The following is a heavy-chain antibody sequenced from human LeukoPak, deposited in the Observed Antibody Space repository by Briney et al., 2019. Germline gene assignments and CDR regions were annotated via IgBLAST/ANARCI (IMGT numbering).Heavy chain of an antibody. CDR3: ARDQGTGTWEEGFDP. V-gene: IGHV4-39*07. J-gene: IGHJ5*02. Sequence: SETLSLTCTVSGGSISSSSYYWGWIRQPPGKGLEWIGSIYYSGSTYYNPSLKSRVTISVDTSKNQFSLKLSSVTAADTAVYYCARDQGTGTWEEGFDPWGQGTLVTVSS. CDR1: GGSISSSSYY. CDR2: IYYSGST. D-gene: IGHD1-7*01.